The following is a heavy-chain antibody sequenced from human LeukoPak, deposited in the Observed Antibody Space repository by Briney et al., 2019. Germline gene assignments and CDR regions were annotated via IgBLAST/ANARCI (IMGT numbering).Heavy chain of an antibody. Sequence: SVKVSCKASGGTFSSYAISWVRQAPGQGLAWMGRIIPILGIANYAQKFQGRVTITADKSTSTAYMELSSLRSEDTAVYYCAKLGTYYDILTGPRGYYYYGMDVWGQGTTVTVSS. D-gene: IGHD3-9*01. V-gene: IGHV1-69*04. CDR3: AKLGTYYDILTGPRGYYYYGMDV. CDR2: IIPILGIA. J-gene: IGHJ6*02. CDR1: GGTFSSYA.